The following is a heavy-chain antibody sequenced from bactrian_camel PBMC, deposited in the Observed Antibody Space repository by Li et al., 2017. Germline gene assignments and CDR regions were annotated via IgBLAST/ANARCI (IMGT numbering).Heavy chain of an antibody. D-gene: IGHD5*01. CDR2: VGETDGIT. J-gene: IGHJ4*01. CDR1: GYTYSIHC. V-gene: IGHV3S59*01. Sequence: QLVESGGASVQAGGSLRLSCQTSGYTYSIHCMAWFRQVPGKEREHVAAVGETDGITYYADSVKGRFTISRDNAKNTLYLQLNSLGTEDTAMYYCLRLDGGLAGFNDWGQGTQVTVS. CDR3: LRLDGGLAGFND.